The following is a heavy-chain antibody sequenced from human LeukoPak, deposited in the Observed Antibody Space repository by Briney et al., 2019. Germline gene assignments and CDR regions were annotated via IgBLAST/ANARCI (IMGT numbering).Heavy chain of an antibody. Sequence: PGGSLRLSCAASGFTFSSYGMHWVRQAPGEGLDWVAFIRYDGSEKDYGDSVKGRFTISRDNSKNTVYLEMNSLRAEDTAVYYCAKDLTYDTTGFDYWGQGTLVTVSS. D-gene: IGHD3-22*01. CDR3: AKDLTYDTTGFDY. J-gene: IGHJ4*02. CDR1: GFTFSSYG. V-gene: IGHV3-30*02. CDR2: IRYDGSEK.